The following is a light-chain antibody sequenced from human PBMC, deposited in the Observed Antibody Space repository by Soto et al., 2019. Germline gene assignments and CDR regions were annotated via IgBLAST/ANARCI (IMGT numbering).Light chain of an antibody. CDR2: NVY. Sequence: IVLTQSPGTLSLSPGERATLSCRASQVVRNDYFAWYQVKPGQAPRLLIYNVYVRATGIPDRLSGSGFGTDFTLTISSLEPEDFEVYYCKQYHGFLPHTFGQGNRL. V-gene: IGKV3-20*01. J-gene: IGKJ2*01. CDR3: KQYHGFLPHT. CDR1: QVVRNDY.